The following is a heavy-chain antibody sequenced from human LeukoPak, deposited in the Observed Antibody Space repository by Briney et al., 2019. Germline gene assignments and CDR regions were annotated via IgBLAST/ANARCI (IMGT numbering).Heavy chain of an antibody. D-gene: IGHD6-13*01. Sequence: SGTLSLTCTVSGGSFSGHYWSWMRQPPGKAPEWIGYVYYTGDSSYNPSLRGRVSISVDTSMNQFSLRLFSVTAADTAVYYCTRHARNSWHSDYWGQGAVVTVSS. CDR3: TRHARNSWHSDY. V-gene: IGHV4-59*08. CDR2: VYYTGDS. CDR1: GGSFSGHY. J-gene: IGHJ4*02.